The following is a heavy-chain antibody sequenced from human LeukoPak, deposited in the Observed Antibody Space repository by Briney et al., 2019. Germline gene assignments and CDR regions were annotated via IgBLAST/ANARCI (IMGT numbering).Heavy chain of an antibody. V-gene: IGHV4-31*03. CDR2: INYIGST. CDR3: ARTVSSASLFFDY. CDR1: GGSISRGGYY. Sequence: PSQTLSLTCTVSGGSISRGGYYWSWIRQHPGKGLEWTGYINYIGSTYYNPSLKSRITISVDTSKNQFSLYLSSVTAADTAVYYCARTVSSASLFFDYWGQGTLVTVSS. D-gene: IGHD6-25*01. J-gene: IGHJ4*02.